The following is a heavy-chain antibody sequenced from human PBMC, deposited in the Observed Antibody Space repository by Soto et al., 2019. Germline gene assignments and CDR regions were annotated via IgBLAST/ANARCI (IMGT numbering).Heavy chain of an antibody. V-gene: IGHV2-5*02. Sequence: FSGVALSSRGVGVGWIRQPPGKALEWLALIYWDDDKRYSPSLRSRLTISKDTSKNQVALTMTNMDPVDTATYYCIQSRCGGDCLQSYASHYYYGMDVWGQGTTVTVSS. J-gene: IGHJ6*02. D-gene: IGHD2-21*02. CDR1: GVALSSRGVG. CDR2: IYWDDDK. CDR3: IQSRCGGDCLQSYASHYYYGMDV.